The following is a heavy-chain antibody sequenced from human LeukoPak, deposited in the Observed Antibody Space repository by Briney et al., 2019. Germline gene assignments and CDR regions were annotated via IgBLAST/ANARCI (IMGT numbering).Heavy chain of an antibody. CDR2: INPSGGST. D-gene: IGHD3-10*01. V-gene: IGHV1-46*01. Sequence: ASVKVSCQSSGYTFTIYYMYWVRQAPGQGLEWMGIINPSGGSTSYAQKFQGRVTMTRDTSTSTVYMELSSLRSEDTAVYYCARDSGMVRGTVDYWGQGTLVTVSS. CDR3: ARDSGMVRGTVDY. CDR1: GYTFTIYY. J-gene: IGHJ4*02.